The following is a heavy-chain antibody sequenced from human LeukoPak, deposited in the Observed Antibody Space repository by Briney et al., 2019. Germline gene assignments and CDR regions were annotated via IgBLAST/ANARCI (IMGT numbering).Heavy chain of an antibody. J-gene: IGHJ4*02. CDR2: ISWNGGNI. CDR3: AKGYDYYDSSGYYFGQGDYFDY. V-gene: IGHV3-9*01. CDR1: GFTFDDYA. Sequence: PGRSLRLSCAASGFTFDDYAMHWVRQAPGKGLEWVSGISWNGGNIGYADSVKGRFTISRDSAKNSLYLQMNSLRAEDTALYYCAKGYDYYDSSGYYFGQGDYFDYWGQGTLVTVSS. D-gene: IGHD3-22*01.